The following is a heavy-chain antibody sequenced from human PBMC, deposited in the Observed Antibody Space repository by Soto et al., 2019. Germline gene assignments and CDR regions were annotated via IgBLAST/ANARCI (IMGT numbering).Heavy chain of an antibody. CDR2: IYYSGST. D-gene: IGHD6-19*01. V-gene: IGHV4-59*01. J-gene: IGHJ6*02. CDR3: ARDLGGGRYSMGYGMDV. CDR1: GGSISRYY. Sequence: PSETLSLTXTVSGGSISRYYWSWIRQPPGKGLEWIGYIYYSGSTNYNPSLKSRVTISVDTSKNQFSLKLSSVTAADTAVYYCARDLGGGRYSMGYGMDVWGQGTTVTVSS.